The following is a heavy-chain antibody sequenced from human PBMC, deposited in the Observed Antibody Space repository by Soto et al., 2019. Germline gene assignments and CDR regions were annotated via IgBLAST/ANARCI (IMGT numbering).Heavy chain of an antibody. CDR3: SRGILV. CDR1: GGSINSGGYC. D-gene: IGHD5-18*01. V-gene: IGHV4-31*03. CDR2: ISYGGST. Sequence: QVQLQESGPGLVKPSQTLSLTCTVSGGSINSGGYCWSWIRQHPGKGLDWIGCISYGGSTSYNPSLKSRVTISVDTSKYQFSLKLTSVTGADTAVYYCSRGILVWGQGALITVSS. J-gene: IGHJ4*02.